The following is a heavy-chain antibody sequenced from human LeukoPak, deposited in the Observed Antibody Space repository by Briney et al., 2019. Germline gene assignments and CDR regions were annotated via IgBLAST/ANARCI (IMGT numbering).Heavy chain of an antibody. CDR3: AKDYGSGTYYAPSSSDY. CDR1: GFTFCSCA. J-gene: IGHJ4*02. CDR2: ISSSGVIT. V-gene: IGHV3-23*01. Sequence: GGTLRLSCAASGFTFCSCAMSWVRQAPGKGLEWVSTISSSGVITYYADSVKGRFTISRDNSENTLYLQMNSLSAEDTAVYFCAKDYGSGTYYAPSSSDYWGQGTLVTVSS. D-gene: IGHD3-10*01.